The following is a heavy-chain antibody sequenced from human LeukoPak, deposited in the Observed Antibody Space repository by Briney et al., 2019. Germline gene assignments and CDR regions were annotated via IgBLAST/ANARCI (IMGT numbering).Heavy chain of an antibody. CDR3: AKEYGLQQLSAFDI. CDR2: INSDGSGT. Sequence: GGSLRLSCAASGFTFSRYWMHWVRQAPGKGLVWVSRINSDGSGTRYADSVKGRFTISRENAKNTLYLQMNSLRAEDTAVYYCAKEYGLQQLSAFDIWGQGTMVTVSS. CDR1: GFTFSRYW. D-gene: IGHD6-13*01. V-gene: IGHV3-74*01. J-gene: IGHJ3*02.